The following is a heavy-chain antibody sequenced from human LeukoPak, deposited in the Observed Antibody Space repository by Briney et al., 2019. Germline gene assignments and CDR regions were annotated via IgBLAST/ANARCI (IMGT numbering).Heavy chain of an antibody. J-gene: IGHJ5*02. CDR1: GGSFSGYY. CDR3: ARHDRLAAAGLNWFDP. D-gene: IGHD6-13*01. V-gene: IGHV4-34*01. CDR2: ISYSGST. Sequence: PSETLSLTCAVYGGSFSGYYWSWIRQPPGKGLEWIGSISYSGSTYYNPSLRSRVTISVDTSKNQFSLNLSSVTAADTAIYYCARHDRLAAAGLNWFDPWGQGTLVTVSS.